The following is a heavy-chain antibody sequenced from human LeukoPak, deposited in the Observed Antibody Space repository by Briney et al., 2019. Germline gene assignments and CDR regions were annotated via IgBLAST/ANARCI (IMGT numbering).Heavy chain of an antibody. D-gene: IGHD1-26*01. V-gene: IGHV3-48*01. Sequence: GGSLRLSCAASGFTFSSYSMNWVRQAPGKGLEWVSYISSSGSTKYYADSVKGRFTISRDNAKNSLYLQMNSLRAEDTAVYYCRRDRGSGTYLDYWGQGTLVTVSS. CDR1: GFTFSSYS. CDR3: RRDRGSGTYLDY. J-gene: IGHJ4*02. CDR2: ISSSGSTK.